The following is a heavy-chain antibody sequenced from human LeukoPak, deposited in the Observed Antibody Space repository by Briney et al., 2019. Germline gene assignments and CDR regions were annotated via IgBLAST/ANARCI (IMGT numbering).Heavy chain of an antibody. CDR1: GYTFTGYY. V-gene: IGHV1-2*06. J-gene: IGHJ4*02. D-gene: IGHD3-22*01. Sequence: ASVKVSCKASGYTFTGYYMHWVRQAPGQGLEWMGRINPNSGGTNYAQEFQGRVTMTRDTSISTAYMELSRLRSDDTAVYYCARDRTGFAYYYDSSGYLDYWGQGTLVTVSS. CDR2: INPNSGGT. CDR3: ARDRTGFAYYYDSSGYLDY.